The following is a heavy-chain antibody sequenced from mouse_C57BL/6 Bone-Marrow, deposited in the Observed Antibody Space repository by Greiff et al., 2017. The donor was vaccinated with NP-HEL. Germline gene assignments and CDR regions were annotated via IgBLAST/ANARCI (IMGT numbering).Heavy chain of an antibody. CDR1: GYTFTSYW. CDR2: IDPNSGGT. V-gene: IGHV1-72*01. J-gene: IGHJ4*01. D-gene: IGHD2-4*01. Sequence: QVQLKQPGAELVKPGASVKLSCKASGYTFTSYWMHWVQQRPGRGLEWIGRIDPNSGGTKYNAQFKSKATLTVDTPSSTAYMQLSSLTSADSAVYYCARERGYYDYDGYAMDYWGQGTSVTVSS. CDR3: ARERGYYDYDGYAMDY.